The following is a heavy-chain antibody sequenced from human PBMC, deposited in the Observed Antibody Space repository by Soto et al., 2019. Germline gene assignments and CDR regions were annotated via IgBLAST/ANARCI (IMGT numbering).Heavy chain of an antibody. Sequence: LSLTCAVYGGSFSGYYWSWIRQPPGKGLEWIGEINHSGSTNYNPSPKGRVTISVDTSKNQFSLKLSSVTAADTAVYYCARDYIFYYYGMDVWGQGTTVTVSS. CDR3: ARDYIFYYYGMDV. J-gene: IGHJ6*02. V-gene: IGHV4-34*01. CDR1: GGSFSGYY. CDR2: INHSGST. D-gene: IGHD4-4*01.